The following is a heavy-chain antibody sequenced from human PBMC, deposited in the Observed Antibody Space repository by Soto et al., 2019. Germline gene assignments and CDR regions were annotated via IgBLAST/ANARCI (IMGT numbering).Heavy chain of an antibody. CDR2: INAGNGNT. CDR1: GYTFTRYA. V-gene: IGHV1-3*01. Sequence: ASVKVSCQASGYTFTRYAMHWVRQAPGQGLEWMGWINAGNGNTKYSQKFQGRVTMTRDTSTSTVYMELSSLRSEDTAVYFCARGIGVSRGYLQHWGQGTVVTVSS. CDR3: ARGIGVSRGYLQH. J-gene: IGHJ1*01. D-gene: IGHD1-26*01.